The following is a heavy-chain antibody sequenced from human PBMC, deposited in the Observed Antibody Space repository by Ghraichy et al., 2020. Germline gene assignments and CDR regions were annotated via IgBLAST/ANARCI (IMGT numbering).Heavy chain of an antibody. Sequence: GGSLRLSCAASGFTFSSYSMNWVRQAPGKGLEWVSSISSSSSYIYYADSVKGRFTISRDNAKNSLYLQMNSLRAEDTAVYYCARYCSGGSCYSYYYYYGMDVWGQGTTVTVSS. CDR1: GFTFSSYS. D-gene: IGHD2-15*01. J-gene: IGHJ6*02. CDR3: ARYCSGGSCYSYYYYYGMDV. V-gene: IGHV3-21*01. CDR2: ISSSSSYI.